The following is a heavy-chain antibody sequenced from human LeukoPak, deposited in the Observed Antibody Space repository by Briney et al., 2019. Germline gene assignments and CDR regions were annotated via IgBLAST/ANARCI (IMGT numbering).Heavy chain of an antibody. CDR2: IYYSGST. Sequence: SEALSLTCTVSGGSISSSSYYWGWIRQPPGKGLEWIGSIYYSGSTYYNPSLKSRVTISVDTSKNQFSLKLSSVTAADTAVYYCARQTGANWGQGTLVTVSS. CDR1: GGSISSSSYY. V-gene: IGHV4-39*01. CDR3: ARQTGAN. J-gene: IGHJ4*02.